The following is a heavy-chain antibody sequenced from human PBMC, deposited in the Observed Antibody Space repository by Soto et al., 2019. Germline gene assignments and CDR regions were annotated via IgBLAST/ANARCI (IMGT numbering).Heavy chain of an antibody. D-gene: IGHD5-12*01. CDR3: AKDPGRGNIVATIGDY. CDR1: GFTFSSYA. V-gene: IGHV3-23*01. Sequence: PGGSLRLSCAASGFTFSSYAMSWVRQAPGKGLEWVSAISGSGGSTYYADSVKGRFTISRDNSKNTLYLQMNSLRAEDTAVYYCAKDPGRGNIVATIGDYWGQGTLVTVSS. J-gene: IGHJ4*02. CDR2: ISGSGGST.